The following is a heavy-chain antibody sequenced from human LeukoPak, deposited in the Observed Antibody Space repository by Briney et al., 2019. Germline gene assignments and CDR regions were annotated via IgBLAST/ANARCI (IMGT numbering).Heavy chain of an antibody. V-gene: IGHV1-69*13. CDR2: IIPIFGTA. CDR1: GGTFSIYA. D-gene: IGHD1-26*01. CDR3: ARDRTEGGSYYATFDY. Sequence: GASVKVSCKASGGTFSIYAISWVRQAPGQGLEWMGGIIPIFGTANYAQKFQGRVTITADESTSTAYMELSSLRSEDTAVYYCARDRTEGGSYYATFDYWGQGTLVTVSS. J-gene: IGHJ4*02.